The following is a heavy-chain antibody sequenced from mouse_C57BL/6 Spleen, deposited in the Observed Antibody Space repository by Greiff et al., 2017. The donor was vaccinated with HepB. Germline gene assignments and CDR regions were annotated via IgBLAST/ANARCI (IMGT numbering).Heavy chain of an antibody. CDR2: IDPSDSYT. J-gene: IGHJ4*01. CDR1: GYTFTSYW. Sequence: QVQLQQSGAELVMPGASVKLSCKASGYTFTSYWMHWVKQRPGQGLEWIGEIDPSDSYTNYNQKFKGKSTLTVDKSSSTAYMQLSSLTSEDSAVYYCARYGGDYWGQGTSVTVSS. CDR3: ARYGGDY. D-gene: IGHD1-1*01. V-gene: IGHV1-69*01.